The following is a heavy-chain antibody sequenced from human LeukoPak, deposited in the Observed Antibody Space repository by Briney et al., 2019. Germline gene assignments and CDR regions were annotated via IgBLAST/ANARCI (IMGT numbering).Heavy chain of an antibody. J-gene: IGHJ5*02. CDR1: GGSFSGYY. Sequence: SETLSLTCAVYGGSFSGYYWSWIRQPPGKGLEWIGEINHSGSTNYNPSLKSRVTISVDTSKNQFSLKLSSVTAADTAVYYCARLDYDILTGYYNVEWFDPWGQGTLVTVSS. CDR2: INHSGST. V-gene: IGHV4-34*01. CDR3: ARLDYDILTGYYNVEWFDP. D-gene: IGHD3-9*01.